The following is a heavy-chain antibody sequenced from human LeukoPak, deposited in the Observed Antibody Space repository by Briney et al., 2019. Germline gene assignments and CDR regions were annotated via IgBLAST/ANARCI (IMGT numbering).Heavy chain of an antibody. Sequence: GGSLRLSCAASGFTFSSYAMSWVRQVPGKGLEWVSAISGSGGSTYYADSVKGRFTISRDNSKNTLYLQMNSLRAEDTAVYYCAKVLFGHYGDYVGYFDYWGQGTLVTVSS. CDR1: GFTFSSYA. J-gene: IGHJ4*02. CDR2: ISGSGGST. CDR3: AKVLFGHYGDYVGYFDY. D-gene: IGHD4-17*01. V-gene: IGHV3-23*01.